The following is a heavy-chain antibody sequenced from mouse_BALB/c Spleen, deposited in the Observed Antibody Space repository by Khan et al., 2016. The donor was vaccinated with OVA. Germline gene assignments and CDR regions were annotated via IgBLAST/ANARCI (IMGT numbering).Heavy chain of an antibody. D-gene: IGHD3-1*01. V-gene: IGHV1-63*02. CDR3: KRWATWFFDV. Sequence: QVQLQQSGAELVRPGTSVKISCKASGYTFTNYWLGWVKQRPGDGLEWMGDIYPGGGYINYNEKFKEKATLTAGTSTSTAYIQLSSLTSEDSAVCVCKRWATWFFDVWGAGTTVTVSS. CDR2: IYPGGGYI. J-gene: IGHJ1*01. CDR1: GYTFTNYW.